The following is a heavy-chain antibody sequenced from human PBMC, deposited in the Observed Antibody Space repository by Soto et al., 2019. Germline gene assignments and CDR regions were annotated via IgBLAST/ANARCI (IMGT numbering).Heavy chain of an antibody. CDR3: AKEGTHCSSTSCYAELNYGMDV. Sequence: GGSLRLSCAASGFTFSSYAMSWVRQAPGKGLEWVSAISGSGGSTYYADSVKGRFTISRDNSKNTLYLQMNSLRAEDTAVYYCAKEGTHCSSTSCYAELNYGMDVWGQGTTVTVSS. D-gene: IGHD2-2*01. CDR1: GFTFSSYA. CDR2: ISGSGGST. J-gene: IGHJ6*02. V-gene: IGHV3-23*01.